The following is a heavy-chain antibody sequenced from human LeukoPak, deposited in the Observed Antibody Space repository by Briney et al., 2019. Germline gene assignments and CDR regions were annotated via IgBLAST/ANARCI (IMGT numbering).Heavy chain of an antibody. CDR1: GFTFSVYW. D-gene: IGHD3-22*01. V-gene: IGHV3-7*03. Sequence: PGGSLRLSCAASGFTFSVYWMSWLRQAPGKGLEWVANIKQDGSEKYYVDSVKGRFTISRDNAKNSLYLQMNSLRAEDTAVYYCARVLYDSSGFYSGAFDYWGQGTLVTVSS. CDR3: ARVLYDSSGFYSGAFDY. CDR2: IKQDGSEK. J-gene: IGHJ4*02.